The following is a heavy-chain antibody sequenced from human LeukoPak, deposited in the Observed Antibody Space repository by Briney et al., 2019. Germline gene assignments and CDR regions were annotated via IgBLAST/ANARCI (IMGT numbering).Heavy chain of an antibody. CDR1: GFTFSSYA. CDR2: ISYDGSNK. Sequence: GGSLRLSCAASGFTFSSYAMHWVRQAPGKGLEWGAVISYDGSNKYYADSVKGRFTISSDNSKNTLYLQMNSLRAEDTAVYYCARDKDFTIDYWGQGTLVTVSS. D-gene: IGHD3-10*01. CDR3: ARDKDFTIDY. V-gene: IGHV3-30-3*01. J-gene: IGHJ4*02.